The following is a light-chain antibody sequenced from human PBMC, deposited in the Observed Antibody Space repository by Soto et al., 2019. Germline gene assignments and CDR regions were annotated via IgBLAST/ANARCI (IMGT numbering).Light chain of an antibody. CDR1: SSDVGTYTY. CDR3: CSYAGSYTHV. V-gene: IGLV2-11*01. Sequence: QSALTQPRSVSGSPGQSVTISCPGTSSDVGTYTYVSWYQQNPGKAPKLIIYDVIKRPSGVPDRFSCSKSGNTASLTISGLQAEDEADYYCCSYAGSYTHVFGTGTKVT. J-gene: IGLJ1*01. CDR2: DVI.